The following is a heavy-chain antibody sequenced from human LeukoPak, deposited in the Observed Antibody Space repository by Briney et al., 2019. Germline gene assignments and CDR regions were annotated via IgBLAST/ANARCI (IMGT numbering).Heavy chain of an antibody. D-gene: IGHD1-26*01. Sequence: SETLSLTCTVSGGSISSYYWSWIRQPPGKGLEWTGYIYYSGSTNNNPSLKSRVTISVDTSKNQFSLKLSSVTAADTAVYYCARLKWELPYYFDYWGQGTLVTVSS. CDR3: ARLKWELPYYFDY. CDR2: IYYSGST. V-gene: IGHV4-59*01. J-gene: IGHJ4*02. CDR1: GGSISSYY.